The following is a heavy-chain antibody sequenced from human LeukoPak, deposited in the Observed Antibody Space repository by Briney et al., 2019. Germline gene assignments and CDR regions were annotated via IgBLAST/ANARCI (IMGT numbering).Heavy chain of an antibody. CDR3: ARDPGYNYYFDY. V-gene: IGHV1-69*06. D-gene: IGHD5-24*01. J-gene: IGHJ4*02. CDR2: IIPIFGTA. Sequence: SVKVSCKASGGTFSSYAISWVRQAPGQGLEWMGGIIPIFGTANYAQKFQGRATITADKSTSTAYMELSSLRSEDTAVYYCARDPGYNYYFDYWGQGTLVTVSS. CDR1: GGTFSSYA.